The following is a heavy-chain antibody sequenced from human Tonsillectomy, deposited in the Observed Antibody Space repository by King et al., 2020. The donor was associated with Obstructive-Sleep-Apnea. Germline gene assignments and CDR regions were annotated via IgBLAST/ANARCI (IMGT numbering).Heavy chain of an antibody. CDR3: AGLGDRSSPDYYYYYGMDV. D-gene: IGHD6-6*01. V-gene: IGHV4-59*01. Sequence: QLQESGPGLVKPSETLSLTCTVSGGSISSYYWSWIRQPPGKGLEWIGYIYYSGSTNYNPSLKSRVTISVDTSKNQFSLKLSSVTAADTAVYYCAGLGDRSSPDYYYYYGMDVWGQGTTVTVSS. CDR1: GGSISSYY. J-gene: IGHJ6*02. CDR2: IYYSGST.